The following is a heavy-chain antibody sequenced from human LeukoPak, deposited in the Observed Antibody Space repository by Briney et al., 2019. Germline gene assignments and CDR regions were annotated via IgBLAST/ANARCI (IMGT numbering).Heavy chain of an antibody. CDR2: ISSSSSYI. CDR1: GFTFSSYS. Sequence: GGSLRLSCAASGFTFSSYSMNWVRQAPGKGLEWVSSISSSSSYIYYAVSVKGRFTISRDNAKNSLYLQMNSLRAEDTAVYYCARDVYYYDSSGSTSDAFDIWGQGTMVTVSS. V-gene: IGHV3-21*01. CDR3: ARDVYYYDSSGSTSDAFDI. J-gene: IGHJ3*02. D-gene: IGHD3-22*01.